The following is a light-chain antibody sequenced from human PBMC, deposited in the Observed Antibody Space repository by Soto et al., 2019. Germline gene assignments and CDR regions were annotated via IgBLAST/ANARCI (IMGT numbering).Light chain of an antibody. V-gene: IGLV2-11*01. CDR2: DVT. CDR1: SSDVGRYTS. CDR3: CSYAGSYTWV. J-gene: IGLJ2*01. Sequence: QSALTQPRSVSGSPGQSVTISCTGTSSDVGRYTSVSWYQQHPGEAPKLMIYDVTWRPSGVPDRFSGSKSGITASLTISGLQAEDEADYYCCSYAGSYTWVFGGGTKLTVL.